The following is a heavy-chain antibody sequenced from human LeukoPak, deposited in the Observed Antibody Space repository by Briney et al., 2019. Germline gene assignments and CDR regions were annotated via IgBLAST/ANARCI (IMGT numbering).Heavy chain of an antibody. J-gene: IGHJ3*02. V-gene: IGHV4-31*03. CDR3: ARVWQLVRGGDAFDI. CDR2: IYYSGST. Sequence: SETLSLTCTVSGGSISSGGYYRSWIRQHPGKGLEWIGYIYYSGSTYYNPSLKSRVTISVDTSKNQFSLKLSSVTAADTAVYYCARVWQLVRGGDAFDIWGQGTMVTVSS. CDR1: GGSISSGGYY. D-gene: IGHD6-6*01.